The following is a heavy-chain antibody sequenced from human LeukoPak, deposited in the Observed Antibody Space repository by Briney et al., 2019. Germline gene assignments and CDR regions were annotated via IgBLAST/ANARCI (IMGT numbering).Heavy chain of an antibody. V-gene: IGHV4-4*07. D-gene: IGHD3-22*01. CDR1: GGSISSHY. CDR2: IYTSGNT. Sequence: PSETLSFTCSVSGGSISSHYWSWIRQPAGKGLEWIGRIYTSGNTNYNPSLKSRVTISVDNSKNELSLKLTSVTAADTAVYYFARLQFYYDSSGYYGYYYMDVWGKGTTVTVSS. J-gene: IGHJ6*03. CDR3: ARLQFYYDSSGYYGYYYMDV.